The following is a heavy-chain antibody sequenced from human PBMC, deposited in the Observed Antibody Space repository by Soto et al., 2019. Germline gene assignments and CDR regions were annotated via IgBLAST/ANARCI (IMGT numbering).Heavy chain of an antibody. V-gene: IGHV3-48*01. D-gene: IGHD3-10*01. Sequence: HPGGSLRLSCAASGFTFSSYSMNWVRQAPGKGQEWVSYISSSSSTIYYADSVKGRFTISRDNAKNSLYLQMNSLRAEDTAVYYCAREYYYGSGSVYYYYMDVWGKGTTVTVSS. CDR2: ISSSSSTI. CDR3: AREYYYGSGSVYYYYMDV. CDR1: GFTFSSYS. J-gene: IGHJ6*03.